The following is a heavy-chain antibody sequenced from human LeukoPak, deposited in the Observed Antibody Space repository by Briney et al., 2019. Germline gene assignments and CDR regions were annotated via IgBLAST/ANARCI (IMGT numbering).Heavy chain of an antibody. CDR3: ARDDSSWYSYSWLDP. CDR1: GYTFTGYY. CDR2: INPNSGGT. J-gene: IGHJ5*02. V-gene: IGHV1-2*02. Sequence: ASVKVSCKASGYTFTGYYMHWVRQAPGQGLEWMGWINPNSGGTNYAQKFQGRVTMTRDTSISTAYMELSRLRSDDTAVYYCARDDSSWYSYSWLDPWGQGTLVTVSS. D-gene: IGHD6-13*01.